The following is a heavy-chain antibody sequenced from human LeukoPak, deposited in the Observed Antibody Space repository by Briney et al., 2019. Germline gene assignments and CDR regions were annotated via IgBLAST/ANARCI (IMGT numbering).Heavy chain of an antibody. CDR2: ISYDGSNK. Sequence: GGSLRVSCAASGFTFNSYGMHWVRQAQGKGLEWVAVISYDGSNKYYADSVKGRFTISRDNSKNTLYLQMNSLRAEDTAVYYCAKDRGYSYGIGYYFDYWGQGTLVTVSS. CDR3: AKDRGYSYGIGYYFDY. J-gene: IGHJ4*02. V-gene: IGHV3-30*18. D-gene: IGHD5-18*01. CDR1: GFTFNSYG.